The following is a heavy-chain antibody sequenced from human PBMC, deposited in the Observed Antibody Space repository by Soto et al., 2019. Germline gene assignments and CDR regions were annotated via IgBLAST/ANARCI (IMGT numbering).Heavy chain of an antibody. J-gene: IGHJ6*02. CDR1: GGTFSSYA. CDR2: IIPIFGTA. Sequence: SVKVSCKASGGTFSSYAISWVRQAPGQGLEWMGGIIPIFGTANYAQKFQGRVTITADESTSTAYMELSSLRSEDTAVYYCAREETYYDILTGYSPYYYYGMDVWGQGTTVTSP. CDR3: AREETYYDILTGYSPYYYYGMDV. D-gene: IGHD3-9*01. V-gene: IGHV1-69*13.